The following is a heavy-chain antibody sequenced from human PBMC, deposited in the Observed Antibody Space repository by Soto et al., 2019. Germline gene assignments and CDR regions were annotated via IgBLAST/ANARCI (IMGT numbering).Heavy chain of an antibody. Sequence: GGSLRLSCAASGFTFSSYAMHWVRQAPGKGLEWVAVISYDGSNKYYADSVKGRFTISRDNSKNTLYLQMNSLRAEDTAVYYCARDVDIARPLFDYWGQGTLVTVSS. CDR2: ISYDGSNK. V-gene: IGHV3-30-3*01. CDR3: ARDVDIARPLFDY. CDR1: GFTFSSYA. J-gene: IGHJ4*02. D-gene: IGHD2-15*01.